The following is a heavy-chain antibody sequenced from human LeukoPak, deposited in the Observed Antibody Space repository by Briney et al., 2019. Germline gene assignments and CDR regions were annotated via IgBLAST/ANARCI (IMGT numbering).Heavy chain of an antibody. CDR3: ARQKATFLYYYYYYMDV. V-gene: IGHV4-59*08. Sequence: PSETLSLTCTVSGGSISSYYWSGIRQPPGKGLEWIGYIYYSGSTNYNPSLKSRVTISVDTSKNQFSLKLSSVTAADTAVYYCARQKATFLYYYYYYMDVWGKGTTVTISS. CDR1: GGSISSYY. CDR2: IYYSGST. D-gene: IGHD5-12*01. J-gene: IGHJ6*03.